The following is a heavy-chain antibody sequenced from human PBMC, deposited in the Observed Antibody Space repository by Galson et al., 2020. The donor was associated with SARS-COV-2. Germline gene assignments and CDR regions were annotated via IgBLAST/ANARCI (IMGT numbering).Heavy chain of an antibody. V-gene: IGHV1-2*02. CDR2: MNPNSGGT. Sequence: ASVKVSCKASGYTFTGYYIHWLRQAPGQGLEWMGWMNPNSGGTNYAQKFQGRVTMTSDTSITTAYMELSSLISDDTAVYYCARVLDSGYNLSPKHYDYWGQGTLVTVSS. J-gene: IGHJ4*02. CDR1: GYTFTGYY. CDR3: ARVLDSGYNLSPKHYDY. D-gene: IGHD5-12*01.